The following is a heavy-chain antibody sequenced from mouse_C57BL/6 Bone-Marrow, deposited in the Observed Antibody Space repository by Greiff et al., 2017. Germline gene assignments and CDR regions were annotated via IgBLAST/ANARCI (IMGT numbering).Heavy chain of an antibody. V-gene: IGHV1-55*01. Sequence: QVQLQQPGAELVKPGASVKMSCKASGYTFPSYWITWVKQRPGQGLEWIGDIYPGSGSTNYNEKFKSKATLTVDTSSSTAYMQLSSLTSEDSAVYYCARDYYDYDYFDYWGQGTTLTVSS. CDR1: GYTFPSYW. J-gene: IGHJ2*01. D-gene: IGHD2-4*01. CDR2: IYPGSGST. CDR3: ARDYYDYDYFDY.